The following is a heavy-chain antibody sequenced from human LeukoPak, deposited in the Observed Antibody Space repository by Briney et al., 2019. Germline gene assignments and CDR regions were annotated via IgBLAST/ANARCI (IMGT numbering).Heavy chain of an antibody. CDR1: GGSISSAGYS. D-gene: IGHD3-22*01. Sequence: PSETLSLTCTVSGGSISSAGYSWSWIRQPPGKGLEWIGYIYYSGSTYYNPSLKSRVTISVDTSKNQFSLKLSSVTAADTAVYYCARGVTHAYYYDSSGLLDYWGQGTLVTVSS. V-gene: IGHV4-30-4*07. J-gene: IGHJ4*02. CDR3: ARGVTHAYYYDSSGLLDY. CDR2: IYYSGST.